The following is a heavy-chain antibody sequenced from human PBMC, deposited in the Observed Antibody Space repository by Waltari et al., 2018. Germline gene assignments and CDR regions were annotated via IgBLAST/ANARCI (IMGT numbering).Heavy chain of an antibody. V-gene: IGHV3-20*01. J-gene: IGHJ4*02. CDR1: GFTFDDYG. CDR3: ARGPSWYEGWGIDY. D-gene: IGHD6-13*01. Sequence: EVQLVESGGGVVRPGGSLRLSCVASGFTFDDYGMSWVRQAPGKGLEWVSGINWNGGSTGYADSVKGRFTISRDNAKNSLYLQLNSLRAEDTALYHCARGPSWYEGWGIDYWGQGTLVTVSS. CDR2: INWNGGST.